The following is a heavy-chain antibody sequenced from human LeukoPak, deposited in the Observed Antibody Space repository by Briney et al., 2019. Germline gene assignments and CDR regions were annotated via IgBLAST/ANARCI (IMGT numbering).Heavy chain of an antibody. CDR2: IYYSGNT. Sequence: SETLSLTCTVSGGSISSYYWSWIRQPPGKGLEWIGYIYYSGNTNYNPSLRSRVTISVDTSKNQFSLKLSSVTAADTAVYYCARDRDYYGSGSSYFDYWGQGTLVTVSS. CDR1: GGSISSYY. J-gene: IGHJ4*02. CDR3: ARDRDYYGSGSSYFDY. V-gene: IGHV4-59*01. D-gene: IGHD3-10*01.